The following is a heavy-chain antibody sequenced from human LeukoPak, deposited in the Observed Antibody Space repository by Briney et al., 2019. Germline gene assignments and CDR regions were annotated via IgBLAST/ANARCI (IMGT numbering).Heavy chain of an antibody. D-gene: IGHD3-22*01. CDR2: ISSSSYI. CDR1: GFTFSSYS. CDR3: ASYYYDSSDPFDY. Sequence: GGSLRLSCAASGFTFSSYSMNWVRQAPGKGLEWVSSISSSSYIYYADSVKGRFTISRDNAKNSLYLQMNSLRAEDTAVYYCASYYYDSSDPFDYWGQGTLVTVSS. V-gene: IGHV3-21*01. J-gene: IGHJ4*02.